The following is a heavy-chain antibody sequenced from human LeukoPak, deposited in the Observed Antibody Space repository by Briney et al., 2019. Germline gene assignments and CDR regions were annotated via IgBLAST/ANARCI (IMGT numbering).Heavy chain of an antibody. CDR3: ARATGKDILTGRKLDC. CDR1: GYTFTSYD. V-gene: IGHV1-8*01. J-gene: IGHJ4*02. Sequence: ASVKVSCKASGYTFTSYDINWVRQATGQGLEWMGWMNPNSGNTGYAQKFQGRVTMTRNTSISTAYMELSSLRSEDTAVYYCARATGKDILTGRKLDCRGQGTLVSVSS. D-gene: IGHD3-9*01. CDR2: MNPNSGNT.